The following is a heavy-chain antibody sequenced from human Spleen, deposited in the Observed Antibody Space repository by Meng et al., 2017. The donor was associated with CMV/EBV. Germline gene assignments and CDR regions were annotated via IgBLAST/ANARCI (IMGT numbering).Heavy chain of an antibody. J-gene: IGHJ4*02. CDR3: ATYIAAFIDY. D-gene: IGHD6-13*01. CDR1: GFTFRRYA. Sequence: LSCEASGFTFRRYALYWVRQAPGKGLEWVAVISYDGKNKYYADSVRGRFTISRDNSENTVYLEMNSLKPDDTAVYFCATYIAAFIDYWGQGTLVTVSS. CDR2: ISYDGKNK. V-gene: IGHV3-30*04.